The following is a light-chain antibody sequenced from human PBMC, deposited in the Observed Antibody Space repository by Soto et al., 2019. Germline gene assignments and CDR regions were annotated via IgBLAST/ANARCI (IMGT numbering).Light chain of an antibody. Sequence: DIQMTQSPSSLSASVGDRVTITCRASEDISNFLAWFQQRPGEAPQSLMFEASYLESGVSSRFSGSGYGTDFTLTISSLQPEDIATYYYQQYKAHPPTFGGGSKVQI. CDR1: EDISNF. V-gene: IGKV1-16*01. CDR3: QQYKAHPPT. J-gene: IGKJ4*01. CDR2: EAS.